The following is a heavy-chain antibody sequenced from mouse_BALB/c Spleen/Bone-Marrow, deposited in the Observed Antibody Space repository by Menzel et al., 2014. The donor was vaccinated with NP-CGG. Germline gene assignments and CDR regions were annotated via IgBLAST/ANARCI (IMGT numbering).Heavy chain of an antibody. J-gene: IGHJ1*01. D-gene: IGHD2-1*01. Sequence: EVKLMESGGGLVQPGSSLSLSCATSGFTFTDYYMSWVRQPPGKALEWLGFIRNKANGYTTEYSASVKGRFTVSRDNSQSILYLQMNTLRDEDSATYYCARDINVNSTWYFDVWGAGTPVTVSS. CDR3: ARDINVNSTWYFDV. CDR2: IRNKANGYTT. V-gene: IGHV7-3*02. CDR1: GFTFTDYY.